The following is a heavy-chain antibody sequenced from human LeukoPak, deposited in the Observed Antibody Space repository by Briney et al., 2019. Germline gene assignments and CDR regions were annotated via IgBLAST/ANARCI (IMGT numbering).Heavy chain of an antibody. D-gene: IGHD6-13*01. CDR2: INPNSGGT. Sequence: GASVKVSCKASGYTFTGYYMHWVRQAPGQGLEWMGWINPNSGGTNYAQKFQGRVTMTRDMSISTAYMELSRLRSDDTAVYYCARGRRGIAAAGIWFDPWGQGTLVTVSS. V-gene: IGHV1-2*02. J-gene: IGHJ5*02. CDR3: ARGRRGIAAAGIWFDP. CDR1: GYTFTGYY.